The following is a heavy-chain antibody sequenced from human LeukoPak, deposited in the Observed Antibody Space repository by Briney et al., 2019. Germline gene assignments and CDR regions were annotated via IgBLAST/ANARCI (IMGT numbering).Heavy chain of an antibody. D-gene: IGHD5-18*01. Sequence: PSQTLSLTCTVSGGSISSGSYYWSWIRQPAGKGLEWIERIYTSGSTNYNPSLKSRVTISVDTSKNQFSLKLSSVTAADTAVYYCAREVWIQLWLRTRGGGFFDYWGQGTLVTVSS. CDR1: GGSISSGSYY. J-gene: IGHJ4*02. CDR3: AREVWIQLWLRTRGGGFFDY. V-gene: IGHV4-61*02. CDR2: IYTSGST.